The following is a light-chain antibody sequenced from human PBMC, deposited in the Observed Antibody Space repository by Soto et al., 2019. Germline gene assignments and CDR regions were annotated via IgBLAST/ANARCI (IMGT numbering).Light chain of an antibody. CDR3: LQYYTYPLT. CDR1: KAIRND. CDR2: CAS. J-gene: IGKJ1*01. V-gene: IGKV1-6*01. Sequence: AIQMTQSPSSLSASVDDRVTITCRASKAIRNDLGWYQQKPGKAPNLLIFCASNLQAGVPVRFTASRSGTTFSLTISNLQPEDFASYYCLQYYTYPLTFGQGTKVDI.